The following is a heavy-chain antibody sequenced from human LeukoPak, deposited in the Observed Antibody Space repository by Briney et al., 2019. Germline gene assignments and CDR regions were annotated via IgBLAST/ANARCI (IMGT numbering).Heavy chain of an antibody. V-gene: IGHV1-69*13. CDR1: GGTFISYA. CDR2: IIPIFGTA. D-gene: IGHD2-2*01. Sequence: EASVKVSSKASGGTFISYAISWVRQAPGQGLEWMGGIIPIFGTANYAQKFQGRVTITADESTSTAYMELSSLRSEDTAVYYCASRYCSSTSCVSYYYYGMDVWGKGTTVTVSS. J-gene: IGHJ6*04. CDR3: ASRYCSSTSCVSYYYYGMDV.